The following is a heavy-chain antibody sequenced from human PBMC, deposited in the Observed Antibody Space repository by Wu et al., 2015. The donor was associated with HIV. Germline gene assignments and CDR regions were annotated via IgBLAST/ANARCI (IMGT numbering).Heavy chain of an antibody. V-gene: IGHV1-46*01. Sequence: QVQLVQSGAEVKRPGASVRISCKASAYSFIDYYIHWVRQVPGHGLEWMGIINPSSGSTSYAERFKGRLTMTRDKSTATVYMEVSSLRSEDTAGYSCARAGGFCSGTSCLDLWGQGTLVTV. CDR1: AYSFIDYY. D-gene: IGHD2-2*03. CDR3: ARAGGFCSGTSCLDL. J-gene: IGHJ5*02. CDR2: INPSSGST.